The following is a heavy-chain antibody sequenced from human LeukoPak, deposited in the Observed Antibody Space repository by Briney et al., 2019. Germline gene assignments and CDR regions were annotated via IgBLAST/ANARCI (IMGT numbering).Heavy chain of an antibody. CDR3: ARGRYDFWSGPRAYYFDY. J-gene: IGHJ4*01. CDR1: DLTFSNYE. V-gene: IGHV3-48*03. CDR2: ISSSSSTI. Sequence: PGGSLRLSCTSSDLTFSNYEMYWVRQAPGKGLDWVSYISSSSSTIYYADSVEGRFTISRDNAKNSLYLQMNSLRAEDTAIYYCARGRYDFWSGPRAYYFDYWGQGTLVTVSS. D-gene: IGHD3-3*01.